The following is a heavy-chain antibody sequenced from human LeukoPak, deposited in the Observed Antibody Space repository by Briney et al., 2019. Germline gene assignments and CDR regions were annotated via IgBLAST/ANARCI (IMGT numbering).Heavy chain of an antibody. CDR2: IIPIFGTA. CDR1: GGTFISYA. Sequence: GASVKVSCKASGGTFISYAISWVRQAPGQGLEWMGGIIPIFGTANYAQKFQGRVTITADESTSTAYMELSSLRAEDTAVYYCARDYSSGWYRGGYFDYWGQGTLVTVSS. J-gene: IGHJ4*02. V-gene: IGHV1-69*13. D-gene: IGHD6-19*01. CDR3: ARDYSSGWYRGGYFDY.